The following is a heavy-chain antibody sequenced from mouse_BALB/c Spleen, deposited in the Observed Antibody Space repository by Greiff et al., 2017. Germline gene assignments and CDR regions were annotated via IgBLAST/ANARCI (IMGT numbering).Heavy chain of an antibody. CDR3: ARGDYRSRYWYFDV. Sequence: VQLQESGAELMKPGASVKISCKATGYTFSSYWIEWVKQSPGHGLEWIGEILPGSGSTNYNEKFKGKATFTADTSANTAYMQLSSLTSEDSAVYYCARGDYRSRYWYFDVWGAGTTVTVSS. D-gene: IGHD2-14*01. CDR2: ILPGSGST. J-gene: IGHJ1*01. V-gene: IGHV1-9*01. CDR1: GYTFSSYW.